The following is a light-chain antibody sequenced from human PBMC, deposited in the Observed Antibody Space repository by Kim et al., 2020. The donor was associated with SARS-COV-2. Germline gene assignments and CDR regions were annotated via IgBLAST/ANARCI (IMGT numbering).Light chain of an antibody. Sequence: EIVLTHFPATLSLSPGERATLSCTASQSIGTDLAWYQQKPAQAPRLLIYYAYTRASGIPARISGSGSGTEFTLTISSLQSGDFAFYYSPQYYDWPLTFRWGTKL. J-gene: IGKJ4*01. CDR2: YAY. V-gene: IGKV3D-15*01. CDR3: PQYYDWPLT. CDR1: QSIGTD.